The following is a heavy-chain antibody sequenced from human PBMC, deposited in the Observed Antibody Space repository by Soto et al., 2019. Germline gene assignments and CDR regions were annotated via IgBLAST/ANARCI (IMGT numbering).Heavy chain of an antibody. J-gene: IGHJ2*01. CDR3: GGGKHMGQQQWYFDL. CDR1: GITFSGYG. D-gene: IGHD6-13*01. Sequence: QVQLVESGGGVVQPGRSLRLSCVASGITFSGYGMHWVRQAPGKGLEWVAVIWFDGSNEYYADSVKGRFAISRDNSQNTQYLKMNSWRAEATALFYGGGGKHMGQQQWYFDLWGRGTRVTVSS. V-gene: IGHV3-33*01. CDR2: IWFDGSNE.